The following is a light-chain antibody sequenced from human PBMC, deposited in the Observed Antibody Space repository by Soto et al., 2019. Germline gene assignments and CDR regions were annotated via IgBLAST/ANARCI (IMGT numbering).Light chain of an antibody. CDR2: KAS. V-gene: IGKV1-5*03. J-gene: IGKJ1*01. CDR3: LQYNNYPWT. Sequence: DIPMTQSPSTLSASVGDRVTITCRASQSFSSWLAWYQQKPGKAPNLLIYKASSLESGVPSRFSGSESGTEFTLTISSLQPDDFASYYCLQYNNYPWTFGQGTKVEIK. CDR1: QSFSSW.